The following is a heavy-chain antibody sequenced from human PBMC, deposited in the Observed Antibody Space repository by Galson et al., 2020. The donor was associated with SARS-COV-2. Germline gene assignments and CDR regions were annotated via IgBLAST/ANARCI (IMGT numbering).Heavy chain of an antibody. CDR3: AGSQNWNYYYYGMDV. V-gene: IGHV3-30*04. CDR2: ISYDGSNK. D-gene: IGHD1-1*01. J-gene: IGHJ6*02. Sequence: GESLKISCAASGFTFSSYAMHWVRQAPGKGLEWVAVISYDGSNKYYADSVKGRFTISRDNSKNTLYLQMNSLRAEDTAVYYCAGSQNWNYYYYGMDVWGQGTTVTVSS. CDR1: GFTFSSYA.